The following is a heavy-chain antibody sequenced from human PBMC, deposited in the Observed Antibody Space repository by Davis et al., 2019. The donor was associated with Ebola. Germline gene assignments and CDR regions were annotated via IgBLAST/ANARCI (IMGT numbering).Heavy chain of an antibody. V-gene: IGHV4-4*02. CDR3: AREKGYDFWRPNAFDI. CDR1: GGSISSSNW. J-gene: IGHJ3*02. Sequence: PSETLSLTCAVSGGSISSSNWWSWVRQPPGKGLEWIGEIYHSGSTNYNPSLKSRVTISVDKSKNQFSLKLSSVTAADTAVYYCAREKGYDFWRPNAFDIWGQGTMVTVSS. CDR2: IYHSGST. D-gene: IGHD3-3*01.